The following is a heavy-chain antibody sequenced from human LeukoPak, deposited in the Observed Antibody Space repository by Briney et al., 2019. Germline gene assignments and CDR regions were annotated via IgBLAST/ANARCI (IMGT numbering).Heavy chain of an antibody. D-gene: IGHD3-3*01. V-gene: IGHV3-23*01. CDR1: GFTFSSYA. Sequence: GGSLRLSCATSGFTFSSYAMSWVRQAPGKGLEWVSAISGSGGSTYYADSVKGRFTISRDNSKNTLYLQMNSLRAEDTAVYYCSDFWSGYFPHAFDIWGQGTMVTVSS. CDR3: SDFWSGYFPHAFDI. CDR2: ISGSGGST. J-gene: IGHJ3*02.